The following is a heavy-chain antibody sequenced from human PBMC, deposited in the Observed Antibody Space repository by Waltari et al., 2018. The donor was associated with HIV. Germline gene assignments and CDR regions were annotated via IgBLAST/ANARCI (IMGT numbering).Heavy chain of an antibody. Sequence: QVQLVQSGGGMVKPGRSLSLSCAASGITFSNFGMHWVRQAPGKGLEWVAVISHHGRSDHYADSVKCRFTISRDNSKDTLFLEMDNVRPEDTSLYFCAKDRSDFWTGFLDHWGQGALVTVTS. D-gene: IGHD3-3*01. CDR3: AKDRSDFWTGFLDH. CDR1: GITFSNFG. V-gene: IGHV3-30*18. CDR2: ISHHGRSD. J-gene: IGHJ4*02.